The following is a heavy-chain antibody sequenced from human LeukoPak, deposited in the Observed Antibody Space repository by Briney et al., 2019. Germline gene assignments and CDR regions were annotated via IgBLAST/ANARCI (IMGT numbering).Heavy chain of an antibody. CDR3: ATPYGSGSYYPGQAFDI. CDR1: GYTFTSYY. J-gene: IGHJ3*02. D-gene: IGHD3-10*01. CDR2: FDPEDGET. V-gene: IGHV1-24*01. Sequence: ASVKVSCKASGYTFTSYYMHWVRQAPGKGLEWMGGFDPEDGETIYAQKFQGRVTMTEDTSTDTAYMELSSLRSEDTAVYYCATPYGSGSYYPGQAFDIWGQGTMVTVSS.